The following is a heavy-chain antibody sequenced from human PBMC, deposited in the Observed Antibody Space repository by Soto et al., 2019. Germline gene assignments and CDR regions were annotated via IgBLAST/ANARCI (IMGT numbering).Heavy chain of an antibody. D-gene: IGHD6-13*01. Sequence: GGSLRLSCAASGFTFSTYAMSWVRQAPGKGLEWVSAISARSDYIYYADSVRGRFTISRDNSENTLFLQMDSLRAEDTAVYYCQGINRIITATGQRPDWGQGTRVTVAS. J-gene: IGHJ4*02. V-gene: IGHV3-23*01. CDR2: ISARSDYI. CDR1: GFTFSTYA. CDR3: QGINRIITATGQRPD.